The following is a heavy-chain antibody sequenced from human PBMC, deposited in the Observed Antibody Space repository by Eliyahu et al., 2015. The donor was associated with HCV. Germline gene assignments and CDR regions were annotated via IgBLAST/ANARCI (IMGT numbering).Heavy chain of an antibody. V-gene: IGHV5-51*01. Sequence: EVQLVQSGAEVKKPGESLKISCKGSGXSFTSYWIGWVRQXPGKGLEWMGIIYPGDSDTRYSPSFQGQVTISADKSISTAYLQWSSLKASDTAMYYCARTYYDILTGRGYYYMDVWGKGTTVTVSS. J-gene: IGHJ6*03. CDR1: GXSFTSYW. CDR2: IYPGDSDT. CDR3: ARTYYDILTGRGYYYMDV. D-gene: IGHD3-9*01.